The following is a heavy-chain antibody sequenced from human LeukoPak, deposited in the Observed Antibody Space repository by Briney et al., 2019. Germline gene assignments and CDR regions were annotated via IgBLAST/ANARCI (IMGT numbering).Heavy chain of an antibody. CDR2: IWFDGSNK. CDR1: GFTFSSYG. V-gene: IGHV3-33*01. Sequence: GGSLRLSCAPSGFTFSSYGTHWVRQAPGKGLEWVAVIWFDGSNKYYADSVKGRFTISRDNSKNTLYLQMNSLRAEDTAVYYCARDGDPLRYCGWYWGSGEQLFDYWGQGTLVTVSS. CDR3: ARDGDPLRYCGWYWGSGEQLFDY. J-gene: IGHJ4*02. D-gene: IGHD3-9*01.